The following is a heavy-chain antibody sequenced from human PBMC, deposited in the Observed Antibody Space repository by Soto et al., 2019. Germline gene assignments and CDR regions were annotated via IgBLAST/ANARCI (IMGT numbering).Heavy chain of an antibody. CDR3: AKDKSRGVTVNADF. V-gene: IGHV3-23*01. J-gene: IGHJ4*02. D-gene: IGHD4-17*01. Sequence: EVQLLESGGGLVQPGGSLRLSCAASGFTFSSYAMSWVRQAPGKGLEWVSVIGGSGGSTYYADSVKGRFTVSRDNSTDTLYLQMNSLRAEDTAVYFCAKDKSRGVTVNADFWGQGTLVTVSS. CDR1: GFTFSSYA. CDR2: IGGSGGST.